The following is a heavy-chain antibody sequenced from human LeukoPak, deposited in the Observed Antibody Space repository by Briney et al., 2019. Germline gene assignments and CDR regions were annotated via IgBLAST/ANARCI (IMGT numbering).Heavy chain of an antibody. V-gene: IGHV3-11*01. J-gene: IGHJ4*02. Sequence: KPGGCLRLSCAASGFTLTDYYMSWVRQAPGKGLEWVSYISSSGSTIYYADSVKGRFTISKDNAKNSLYLQMNSLTDEDTAFYCCASVRGYSYPALDYWGQGTLVTVSS. CDR2: ISSSGSTI. D-gene: IGHD5-18*01. CDR1: GFTLTDYY. CDR3: ASVRGYSYPALDY.